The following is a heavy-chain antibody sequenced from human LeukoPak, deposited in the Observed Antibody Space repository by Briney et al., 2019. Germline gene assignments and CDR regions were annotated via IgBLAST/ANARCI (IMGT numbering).Heavy chain of an antibody. Sequence: YTLSLPCVLSPYSFSSTSLRGLLRPAPGEGLEWIGTIYHTGNTYYNPSLRSRVTILLDPSKNQFSLNLTSVTAADTAMYYCANVNALTTAYFKYWGQGTLVTVSS. CDR3: ANVNALTTAYFKY. J-gene: IGHJ4*02. CDR2: IYHTGNT. D-gene: IGHD4-17*01. V-gene: IGHV4-38-2*01. CDR1: PYSFSSTSL.